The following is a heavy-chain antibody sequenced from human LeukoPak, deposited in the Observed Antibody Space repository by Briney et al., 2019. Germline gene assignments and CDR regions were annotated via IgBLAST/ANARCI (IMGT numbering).Heavy chain of an antibody. CDR2: MNPNSGNT. D-gene: IGHD2-2*01. J-gene: IGHJ6*02. CDR1: GYTFTSYD. V-gene: IGHV1-8*01. CDR3: ARDPRYCSSTSCYPHRNYGMDV. Sequence: ASVKVSCKASGYTFTSYDINWVRQATGQGLEWMGWMNPNSGNTGYAQKFQGRVTMTRNTSISTAYMELSSLRSEDTAVYYCARDPRYCSSTSCYPHRNYGMDVWGQGTTVTVSS.